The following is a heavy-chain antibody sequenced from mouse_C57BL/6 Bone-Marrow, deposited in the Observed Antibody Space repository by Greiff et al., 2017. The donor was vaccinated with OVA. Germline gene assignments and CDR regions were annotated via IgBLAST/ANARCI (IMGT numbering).Heavy chain of an antibody. CDR3: AGGYNYYAMDY. Sequence: VQLQQSGPVLVKPGASVKMSCKASGYTFTDYYMNWVKQSHGKSLEWIGVINPYNGGTSYNQKFKGKATLTVDKSSSTAYMELNSLTSEDSAVYYCAGGYNYYAMDYWGQGTSVTVSS. J-gene: IGHJ4*01. V-gene: IGHV1-19*01. CDR1: GYTFTDYY. CDR2: INPYNGGT.